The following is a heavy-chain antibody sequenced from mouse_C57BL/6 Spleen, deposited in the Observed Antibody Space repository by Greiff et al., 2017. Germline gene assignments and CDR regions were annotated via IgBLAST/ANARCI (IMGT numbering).Heavy chain of an antibody. D-gene: IGHD1-1*01. CDR1: GYTFTSYW. CDR2: IYPGSGST. V-gene: IGHV1-55*01. Sequence: QVQLKESGAELVKPGASVKMSCKASGYTFTSYWITWVKQRPGQGLEWIGDIYPGSGSTNYNEKFKSKATLTVDTSSSTAYMQLSSLTSEDSAVYYCARYGMAWFAYWGQGTLVTVSA. J-gene: IGHJ3*01. CDR3: ARYGMAWFAY.